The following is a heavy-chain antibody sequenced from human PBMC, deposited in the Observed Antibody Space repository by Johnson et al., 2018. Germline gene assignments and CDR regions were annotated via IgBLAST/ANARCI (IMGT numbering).Heavy chain of an antibody. V-gene: IGHV3-49*05. Sequence: VQLVQSGGGLVKPGRSLRLSCTGSDFPFSDYDLIWLRQAPGKGLEWVGSIRSRAFGGTTEYAASVKGRFTISRDDSKSIAYLQMNSLKTEGTAVYYCTRLPIGWTYSYYYGMDVWGQGTTVTVSS. D-gene: IGHD6-19*01. CDR1: DFPFSDYD. CDR3: TRLPIGWTYSYYYGMDV. CDR2: IRSRAFGGTT. J-gene: IGHJ6*02.